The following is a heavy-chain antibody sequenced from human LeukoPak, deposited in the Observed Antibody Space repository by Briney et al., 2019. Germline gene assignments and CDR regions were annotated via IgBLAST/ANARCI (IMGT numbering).Heavy chain of an antibody. J-gene: IGHJ4*02. CDR2: ISSSSSYI. Sequence: GGSLRLSCAASGITFSSYNMNWVRQAPGKGLEWVSSISSSSSYIYYADSVKGRFTISRDNTKNSLYLQMNSLRAEDTAVYYCGTRGYSEYYFDYWGQGTLVTVSS. CDR3: GTRGYSEYYFDY. D-gene: IGHD3-22*01. V-gene: IGHV3-21*01. CDR1: GITFSSYN.